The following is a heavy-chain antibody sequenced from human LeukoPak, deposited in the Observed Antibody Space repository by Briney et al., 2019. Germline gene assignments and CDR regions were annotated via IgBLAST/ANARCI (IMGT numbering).Heavy chain of an antibody. V-gene: IGHV4-39*01. J-gene: IGHJ4*02. CDR3: ARLYGGSGSYLSMAY. D-gene: IGHD3-10*01. Sequence: PSETLSLTCTVSGGSISSTTYYWGWIRQPPGKGLEWIGIIHYSGSTNYKSSLNSRVTISVDTSKNQFSLKMGSVTAADTAVYYCARLYGGSGSYLSMAYWGQGTLVTVSS. CDR1: GGSISSTTYY. CDR2: IHYSGST.